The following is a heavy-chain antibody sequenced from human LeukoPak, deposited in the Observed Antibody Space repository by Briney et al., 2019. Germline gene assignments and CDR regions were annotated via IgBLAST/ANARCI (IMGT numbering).Heavy chain of an antibody. Sequence: PSETLSLTCAVYGGSFSGYYWSWIRQPPGKGLEWIGEINHSGSTNYNPSLKSRVTISVDTSKNQFSLKLSSVTAADTAVYYCARQCITMVRGVPFDYWGQGTLVTVSS. CDR3: ARQCITMVRGVPFDY. J-gene: IGHJ4*02. CDR1: GGSFSGYY. D-gene: IGHD3-10*01. V-gene: IGHV4-34*01. CDR2: INHSGST.